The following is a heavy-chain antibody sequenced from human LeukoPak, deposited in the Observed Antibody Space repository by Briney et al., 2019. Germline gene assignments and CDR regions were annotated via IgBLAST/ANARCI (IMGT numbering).Heavy chain of an antibody. V-gene: IGHV1-69*13. Sequence: SVKVSCKASGGTFSSYAISWVRQAPGQGLEWMGGIIPIFGTANYAQRFQGRVTITADESTSTAYMELSSLRSDDTAVYYCARTLSGGSCYVGWGQGTLVTVSS. CDR2: IIPIFGTA. CDR3: ARTLSGGSCYVG. D-gene: IGHD2-15*01. J-gene: IGHJ4*02. CDR1: GGTFSSYA.